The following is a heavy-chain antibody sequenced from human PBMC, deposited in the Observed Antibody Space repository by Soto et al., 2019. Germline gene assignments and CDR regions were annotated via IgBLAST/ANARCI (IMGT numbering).Heavy chain of an antibody. CDR2: IYHSGST. Sequence: QLQLQESGSGLVKPSQTLSLTCAVSGGSISSGGYSWSWIRQPPGKGLEWIGYIYHSGSTYYNPSLRSRVTVSVYRSKNQFSLKLSSVTAAGTGVYYSARVPTPWGEGALVSVSS. V-gene: IGHV4-30-2*01. J-gene: IGHJ5*02. CDR1: GGSISSGGYS. CDR3: ARVPTP.